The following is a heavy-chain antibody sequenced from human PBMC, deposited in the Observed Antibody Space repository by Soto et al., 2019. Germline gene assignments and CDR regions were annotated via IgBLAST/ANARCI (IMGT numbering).Heavy chain of an antibody. CDR2: ISYDGSNK. V-gene: IGHV3-30-3*01. CDR1: GFTFSSYA. J-gene: IGHJ3*02. D-gene: IGHD6-19*01. Sequence: QVQLVESGGGVVQPGRSLRLSCAASGFTFSSYAMHWVRQAPGKGLEWVAVISYDGSNKYYADSVKGRFTISRDNSKNPLELQKNSLRAEDTAVYFCAREKWLKVAFDIWGQGTMVTVSS. CDR3: AREKWLKVAFDI.